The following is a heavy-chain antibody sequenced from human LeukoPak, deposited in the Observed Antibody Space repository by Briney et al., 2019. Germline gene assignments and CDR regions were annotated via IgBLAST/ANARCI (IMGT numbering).Heavy chain of an antibody. CDR1: GFTFGDYT. CDR3: ARERCGSATCYWFDP. Sequence: PGGSLRLSCVASGFTFGDYTMNWVRQAPGEGLELVSSISSSSTYIHYGDSVRGRFTISRDNAKNSLYLQMDRLRAEDTAVYYCARERCGSATCYWFDPLGQGTLVTVSS. CDR2: ISSSSTYI. J-gene: IGHJ5*02. D-gene: IGHD2-2*01. V-gene: IGHV3-21*06.